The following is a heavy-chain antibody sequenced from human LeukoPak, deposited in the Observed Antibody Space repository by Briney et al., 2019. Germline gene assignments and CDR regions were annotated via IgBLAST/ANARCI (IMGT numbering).Heavy chain of an antibody. CDR1: GFTFSNYA. CDR3: AKPPSSWLYYFDY. Sequence: GGSLRLSCAASGFTFSNYAMNWVRQAPGKGLEWVSAISGSGGSTYYADSVKGRFTISRDNSKNTLYLQMNSLRAEDTAVYYCAKPPSSWLYYFDYWGQGTLVTVSS. D-gene: IGHD6-13*01. J-gene: IGHJ4*02. V-gene: IGHV3-23*01. CDR2: ISGSGGST.